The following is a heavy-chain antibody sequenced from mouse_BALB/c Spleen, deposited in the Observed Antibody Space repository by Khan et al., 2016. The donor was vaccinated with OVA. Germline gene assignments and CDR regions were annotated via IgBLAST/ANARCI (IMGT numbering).Heavy chain of an antibody. Sequence: EVELVESGGDLVKPGGSLRLSCAASGFTFSTYGMSWVRQPPDKRLEWVATINSDGDYTYYTDTVKGRFTISRNNAENTVYLQMSSLQSEDTAIYYCASHLTGSFAYWGQGTLVTVSA. CDR3: ASHLTGSFAY. J-gene: IGHJ3*01. CDR2: INSDGDYT. V-gene: IGHV5-6*01. CDR1: GFTFSTYG. D-gene: IGHD4-1*01.